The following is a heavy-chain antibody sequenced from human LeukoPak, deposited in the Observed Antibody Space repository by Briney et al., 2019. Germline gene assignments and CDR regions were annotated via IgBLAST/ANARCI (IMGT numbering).Heavy chain of an antibody. J-gene: IGHJ4*02. CDR3: AREITGVFNY. CDR2: ISGSGGST. Sequence: GGSLRLSCAASGFTFSSYGMSWVRQAPGKGLEWVSAISGSGGSTYYADSVKGRFTISRDNSKNTLYLQMNSLRADDTAVYYCAREITGVFNYWGQGTLVTVSS. D-gene: IGHD1-14*01. CDR1: GFTFSSYG. V-gene: IGHV3-23*01.